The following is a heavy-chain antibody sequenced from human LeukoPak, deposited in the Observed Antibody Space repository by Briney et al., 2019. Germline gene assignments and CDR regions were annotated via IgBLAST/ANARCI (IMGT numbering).Heavy chain of an antibody. CDR1: GYTFTGYY. Sequence: GASVKVSCKASGYTFTGYYMHWVRQAPGQGLEWMGWINPNSGGTNYAQKFQGRVTMTRDTSISTAYMELSRLRSDDTAVYYCASISDYYDSSGYSTYFDYWGQGTLVTVSS. V-gene: IGHV1-2*02. J-gene: IGHJ4*02. CDR3: ASISDYYDSSGYSTYFDY. D-gene: IGHD3-22*01. CDR2: INPNSGGT.